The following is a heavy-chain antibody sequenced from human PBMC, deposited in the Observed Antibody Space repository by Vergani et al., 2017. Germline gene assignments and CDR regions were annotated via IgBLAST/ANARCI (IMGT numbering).Heavy chain of an antibody. Sequence: QVQLQESGPGLVKPSETLSLTCTVSGGSISSYYWSWIRQPPGQGLEWIGYIYYSGSTSYNPSLKSRVTISVDTSKNQFSLKLSAVTAADTAVYYCARGDYDILTGYYNPYYGMDVWGQGTTVTVSS. J-gene: IGHJ6*02. CDR3: ARGDYDILTGYYNPYYGMDV. CDR1: GGSISSYY. CDR2: IYYSGST. V-gene: IGHV4-59*01. D-gene: IGHD3-9*01.